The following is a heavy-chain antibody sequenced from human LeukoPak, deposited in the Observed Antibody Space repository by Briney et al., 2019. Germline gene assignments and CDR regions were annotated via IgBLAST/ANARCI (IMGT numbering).Heavy chain of an antibody. V-gene: IGHV3-30*02. J-gene: IGHJ4*02. CDR3: ARDRGVSGNYYDY. CDR1: GFSFRNYG. CDR2: IRSESSYK. D-gene: IGHD3-10*01. Sequence: PGGSLRLSCVASGFSFRNYGMHWVRQAPGKGLEWVTFIRSESSYKYYADSVKGLFTTSRDNSKSTLDLQMNSLRPEDTALYYCARDRGVSGNYYDYWGQGTLVTVSS.